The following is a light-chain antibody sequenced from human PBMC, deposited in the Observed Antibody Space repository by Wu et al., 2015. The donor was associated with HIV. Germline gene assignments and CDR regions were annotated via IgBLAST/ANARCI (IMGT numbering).Light chain of an antibody. CDR2: DAS. Sequence: VVMTQSPATLSVPPGERATLSCRASQSVSSNLAWYQQKPGQPPRLLIYDASTRATGIPARFSGSGSGTEFTLTISSLQSEDFAVYHCQQYNNWLTFGGGTKVEIK. V-gene: IGKV3-15*01. CDR3: QQYNNWLT. CDR1: QSVSSN. J-gene: IGKJ4*01.